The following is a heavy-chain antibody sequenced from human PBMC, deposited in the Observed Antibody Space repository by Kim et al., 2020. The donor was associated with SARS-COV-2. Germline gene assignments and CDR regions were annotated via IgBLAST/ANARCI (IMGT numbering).Heavy chain of an antibody. V-gene: IGHV4-59*08. J-gene: IGHJ2*01. CDR3: ASPGGSGWYGYFDL. D-gene: IGHD6-19*01. CDR2: IYYSGST. CDR1: GGSISSYY. Sequence: SETLSLTCTVSGGSISSYYWSWIRQPPGKGLEWIGYIYYSGSTNYNPSLKSRVTISVDTSKNQFSLKLSSVTAADTAVYYCASPGGSGWYGYFDLWGRGTLVTVSS.